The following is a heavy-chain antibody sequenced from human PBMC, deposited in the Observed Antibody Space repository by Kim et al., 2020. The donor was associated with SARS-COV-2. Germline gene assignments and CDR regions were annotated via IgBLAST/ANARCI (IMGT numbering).Heavy chain of an antibody. D-gene: IGHD1-1*01. CDR3: ARVQVPTRLIRFDP. Sequence: SETLSLTCTVSGGSISSSSYYWGWIRQPPGKGLEWIGSIYYSGSTYYNPSLKSRVTISVDTSKNQFSLKLSSVTAADTAVYYCARVQVPTRLIRFDPWGQGTLVTVSS. V-gene: IGHV4-39*07. CDR2: IYYSGST. J-gene: IGHJ5*02. CDR1: GGSISSSSYY.